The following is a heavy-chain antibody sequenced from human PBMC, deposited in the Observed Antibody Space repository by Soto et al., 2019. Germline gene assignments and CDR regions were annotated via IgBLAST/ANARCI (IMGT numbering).Heavy chain of an antibody. D-gene: IGHD3-9*01. CDR2: INHSGST. J-gene: IGHJ6*02. CDR3: ARQVLRYFDWLSSADGMDV. CDR1: GGSFSGYY. V-gene: IGHV4-34*01. Sequence: KSSETLSLTCAVYGGSFSGYYWSWIRQPPGKGLEWIGEINHSGSTNYNPSLKSRVTISVDTSKNQFSLKLSSVTAADTAVYYCARQVLRYFDWLSSADGMDVWGQGTTVTVSS.